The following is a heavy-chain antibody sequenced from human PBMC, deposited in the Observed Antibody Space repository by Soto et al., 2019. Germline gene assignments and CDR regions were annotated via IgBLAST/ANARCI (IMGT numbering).Heavy chain of an antibody. D-gene: IGHD6-13*01. CDR1: GGTFSSYA. J-gene: IGHJ6*02. V-gene: IGHV1-69*06. CDR3: AGPSGYSSTLGGMDV. Sequence: SVKVSCKASGGTFSSYAISWVRQAPGQGLEWMGGIIPIFGTANYAQKFQGRVTITADKSTSTAYMELSSLRSEDTAVYYCAGPSGYSSTLGGMDVWGQGTTVTVSS. CDR2: IIPIFGTA.